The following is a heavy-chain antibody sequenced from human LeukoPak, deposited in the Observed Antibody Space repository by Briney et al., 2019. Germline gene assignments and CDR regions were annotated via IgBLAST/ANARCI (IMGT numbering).Heavy chain of an antibody. D-gene: IGHD5-12*01. CDR3: ARVGPSGYDSAGDFDY. J-gene: IGHJ4*02. CDR1: GYTFTSYA. Sequence: ASVKVSCKASGYTFTSYAMHWVRQAPGQRLEWMEWINAGNGNTKYSQKFQGRVTITRDTSASTAYMELSSLRSEDTAVYYCARVGPSGYDSAGDFDYWGQGTLVTVSS. CDR2: INAGNGNT. V-gene: IGHV1-3*01.